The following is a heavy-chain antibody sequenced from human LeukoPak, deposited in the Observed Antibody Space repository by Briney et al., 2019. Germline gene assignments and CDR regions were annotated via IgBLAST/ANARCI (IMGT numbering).Heavy chain of an antibody. V-gene: IGHV1-69*05. Sequence: SVKVSCMASGGTFSSYVISWVRQAPGQGRELKGRIIPIFGTANYAQKFEGRVTITTDESRSTVYMELSSLRSEDTAIYYCASVGEGGGWFFDYWGQGTLVTVSS. CDR1: GGTFSSYV. CDR3: ASVGEGGGWFFDY. J-gene: IGHJ4*02. CDR2: IIPIFGTA. D-gene: IGHD6-19*01.